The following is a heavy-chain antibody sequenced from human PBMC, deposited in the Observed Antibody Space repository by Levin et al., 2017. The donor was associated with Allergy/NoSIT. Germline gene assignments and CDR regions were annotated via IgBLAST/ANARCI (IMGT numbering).Heavy chain of an antibody. CDR1: GFTFSSYS. CDR2: ISSSSSTI. Sequence: GGSLRLSCAASGFTFSSYSMNWVRQAPGKGLEWVSYISSSSSTIYYADSVKGRFTISRDNAKNSLYLQMNSLRAEDTAVYYCARYKGGSGEDDNWFDPWGQGTLVTVSS. CDR3: ARYKGGSGEDDNWFDP. J-gene: IGHJ5*02. V-gene: IGHV3-48*01. D-gene: IGHD6-25*01.